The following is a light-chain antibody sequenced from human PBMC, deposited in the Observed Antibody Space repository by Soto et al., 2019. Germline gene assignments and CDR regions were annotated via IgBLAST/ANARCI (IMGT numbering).Light chain of an antibody. CDR3: CSYAGSSTFYV. CDR1: SSDVRSYNL. Sequence: QSALTQPASVSGSPGQSITISCPGTSSDVRSYNLVSWYQQHPGKAPKPMIYEGSKRPSGVSNRFSVSKSGNTASLTISGLQAEDEADYYCCSYAGSSTFYVFGIGTKVTVL. J-gene: IGLJ1*01. V-gene: IGLV2-23*01. CDR2: EGS.